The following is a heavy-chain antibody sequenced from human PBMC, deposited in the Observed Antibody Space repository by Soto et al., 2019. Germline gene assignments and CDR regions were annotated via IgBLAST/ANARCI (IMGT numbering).Heavy chain of an antibody. CDR1: GIIFGGQA. CDR3: AKEPVGPDWYFDL. J-gene: IGHJ2*01. Sequence: GGSLRLSCAASGIIFGGQAMSWVRQAPGKGLEWVSAVSGSGNYAHYADSVKGRFTISRDNSKNTLYLQMNSLRAEDTAVYNCAKEPVGPDWYFDLWGRGTLVTVSS. CDR2: VSGSGNYA. V-gene: IGHV3-23*01.